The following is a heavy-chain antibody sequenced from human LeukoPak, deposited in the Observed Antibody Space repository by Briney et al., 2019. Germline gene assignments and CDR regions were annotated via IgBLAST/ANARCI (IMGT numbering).Heavy chain of an antibody. CDR3: ARAPRPFDNSDYYFDY. D-gene: IGHD6-25*01. CDR1: GITVSYNF. V-gene: IGHV3-53*01. Sequence: AGGSLRLSCAASGITVSYNFMSWVRQAPGKGLEWVSVIYSYSSADYADSVKGRFTISRDDAKNTLYLQMNSLRAGDTAVYYCARAPRPFDNSDYYFDYWGQGSLVTVSS. J-gene: IGHJ4*02. CDR2: IYSYSSA.